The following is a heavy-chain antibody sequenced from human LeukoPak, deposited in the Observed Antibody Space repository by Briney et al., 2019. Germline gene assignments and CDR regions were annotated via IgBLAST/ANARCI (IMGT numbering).Heavy chain of an antibody. Sequence: GGSLRLFCAASGFTFSSYGMHWVRQAPGKGLDWVALISSDGSSKYYADSVKGRFTISRDNSKNTLYLQMNSLRAEDTAVYYCARGFIGPDYWGQGTLVTVSS. CDR1: GFTFSSYG. D-gene: IGHD2-15*01. V-gene: IGHV3-30*03. CDR3: ARGFIGPDY. CDR2: ISSDGSSK. J-gene: IGHJ4*02.